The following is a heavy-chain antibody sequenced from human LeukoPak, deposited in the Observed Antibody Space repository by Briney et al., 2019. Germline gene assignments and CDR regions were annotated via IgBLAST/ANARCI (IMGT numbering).Heavy chain of an antibody. D-gene: IGHD5-18*01. CDR3: ARDDTVISVFDI. J-gene: IGHJ3*02. CDR1: GGSISRGGYY. Sequence: SQTLSLTCTVSGGSISRGGYYWSWIRQHPGKGLQWIGYIYHSGSTYYNPSLKSRVTISVDTSKNQFSLRVNSVTAADTAVYFCARDDTVISVFDIWGQGTMVTVSS. CDR2: IYHSGST. V-gene: IGHV4-31*03.